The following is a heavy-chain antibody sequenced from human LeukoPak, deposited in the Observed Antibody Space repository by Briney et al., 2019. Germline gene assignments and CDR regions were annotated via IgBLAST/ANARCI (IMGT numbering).Heavy chain of an antibody. V-gene: IGHV4-59*01. CDR1: GGSISSYY. D-gene: IGHD3-3*01. CDR3: ASGPAYDFWSGYRYYYYYMDV. J-gene: IGHJ6*03. Sequence: SETLSLTCTVSGGSISSYYWSWIRQPPGKGLEWIGYIYYSGSTNYNPSLKSRVTISVDTSKNQFSLKLSSVTAADTAVYYCASGPAYDFWSGYRYYYYYMDVWGKGTTVTVSS. CDR2: IYYSGST.